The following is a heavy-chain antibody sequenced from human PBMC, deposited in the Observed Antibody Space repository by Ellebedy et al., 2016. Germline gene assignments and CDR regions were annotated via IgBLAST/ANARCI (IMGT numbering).Heavy chain of an antibody. J-gene: IGHJ4*02. V-gene: IGHV3-64*04. CDR2: ISSNGGST. CDR3: ARGEFGELTHFDY. Sequence: GESLKISXSASGFTFSSYAMHWVRQAPGKGLEYVSAISSNGGSTYYADSVKGRFTISRDNAKNSLYLQMNSLRAEDTAVYYCARGEFGELTHFDYWGQGTLVTVSS. CDR1: GFTFSSYA. D-gene: IGHD3-10*01.